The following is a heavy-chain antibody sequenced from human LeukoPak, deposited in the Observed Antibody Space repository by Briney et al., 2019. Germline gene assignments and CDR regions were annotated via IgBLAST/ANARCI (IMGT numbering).Heavy chain of an antibody. J-gene: IGHJ3*02. Sequence: PSETLSLTCAVYGGSFSGYYWSWIRQPPGKGLEWIGEINHSGSTNYNPSLKSRVTISVDTSKNQFSLKLSSVTAADTAVYYCARPRSLRFLEGLDAFDIWGQGTMVTVSS. CDR2: INHSGST. V-gene: IGHV4-34*01. D-gene: IGHD3-3*01. CDR3: ARPRSLRFLEGLDAFDI. CDR1: GGSFSGYY.